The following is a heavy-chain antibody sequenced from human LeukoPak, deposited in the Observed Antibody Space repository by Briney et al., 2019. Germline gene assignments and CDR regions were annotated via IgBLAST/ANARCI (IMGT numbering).Heavy chain of an antibody. J-gene: IGHJ4*02. CDR3: ARDGEYGTGSYYRGCFDY. Sequence: ASVKVSCKASGYTFTDYYMHWVRQAPGQGLEWMGWINPNSGGTNYAQKFQGRVTMTRDTSISTAYMDLGSLGSDDTAVYYCARDGEYGTGSYYRGCFDYWGQGILVTVSS. V-gene: IGHV1-2*02. CDR1: GYTFTDYY. D-gene: IGHD3-10*01. CDR2: INPNSGGT.